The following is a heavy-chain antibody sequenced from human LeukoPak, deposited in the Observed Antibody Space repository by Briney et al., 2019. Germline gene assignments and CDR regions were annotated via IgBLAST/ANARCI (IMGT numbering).Heavy chain of an antibody. Sequence: GGSLRLSCAASGFTFGSYGMHWVRQAPGKGLEWVALISYDGTNQYYADSVKGRLTISRDNSKNTLYLQMNSLRPEDTAVYYCAKVKRDDSSGPPRFFDYWGQGTLVTVSS. J-gene: IGHJ4*02. CDR3: AKVKRDDSSGPPRFFDY. CDR2: ISYDGTNQ. CDR1: GFTFGSYG. V-gene: IGHV3-30*18. D-gene: IGHD3-22*01.